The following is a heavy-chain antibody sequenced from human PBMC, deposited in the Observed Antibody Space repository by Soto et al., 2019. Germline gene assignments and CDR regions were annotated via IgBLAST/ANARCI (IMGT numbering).Heavy chain of an antibody. CDR2: IYYSGST. CDR1: GGSISSSSYY. Sequence: SETLSLTCTVSGGSISSSSYYWGWIRQPPGKGLEWIGSIYYSGSTYYNPSLKSRVTISVDTSKNQFSLKLSSVTAADTAVYYCARHDYGGSDWFDPWGQGTLVTVSS. CDR3: ARHDYGGSDWFDP. J-gene: IGHJ5*02. D-gene: IGHD4-17*01. V-gene: IGHV4-39*01.